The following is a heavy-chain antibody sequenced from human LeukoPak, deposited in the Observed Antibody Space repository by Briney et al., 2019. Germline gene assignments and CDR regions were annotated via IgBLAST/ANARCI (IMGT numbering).Heavy chain of an antibody. CDR2: VYSGGAT. CDR1: GLTVSGSY. V-gene: IGHV3-66*01. CDR3: ASRPSGDYAVYDY. J-gene: IGHJ4*02. D-gene: IGHD4-17*01. Sequence: PGGSLTLSCAASGLTVSGSYMTWVRHAPGTGLQWVSIVYSGGATYYADSVKGRFTISRENSTNTLYLQMNSLRAEDTAVYYCASRPSGDYAVYDYWGQGTLVTVSS.